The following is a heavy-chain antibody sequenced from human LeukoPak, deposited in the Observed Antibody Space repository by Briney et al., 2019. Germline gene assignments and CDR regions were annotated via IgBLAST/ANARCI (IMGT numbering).Heavy chain of an antibody. Sequence: PGGSLRLSCAASGFIFSSYSMNWVRQAPGKGLEWVSSISSSSTYIYYADSVKGRFTISRDNAKNSLYLQMNSLRAEDTAVYYCARDLRRGSSSWYVSGGDYWGQGTLVTVSS. D-gene: IGHD6-13*01. CDR1: GFIFSSYS. J-gene: IGHJ4*02. V-gene: IGHV3-21*01. CDR2: ISSSSTYI. CDR3: ARDLRRGSSSWYVSGGDY.